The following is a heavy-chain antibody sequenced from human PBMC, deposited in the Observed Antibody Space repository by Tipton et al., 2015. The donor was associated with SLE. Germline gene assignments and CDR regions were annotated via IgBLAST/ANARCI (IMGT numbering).Heavy chain of an antibody. CDR3: ARSLVATGDAFDI. J-gene: IGHJ3*02. CDR2: ISGSAGST. Sequence: GSLRLSCEASGLTFSTYVMTWVRQAPGKGLEWVSSISGSAGSTYYADSVKGRFTISRDNSKNTVYLQMNSLRAEDTAVYYCARSLVATGDAFDIWGQGTMVTVSS. CDR1: GLTFSTYV. V-gene: IGHV3-23*01. D-gene: IGHD5-12*01.